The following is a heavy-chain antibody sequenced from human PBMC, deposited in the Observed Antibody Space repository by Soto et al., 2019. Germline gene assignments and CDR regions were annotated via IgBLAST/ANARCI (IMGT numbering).Heavy chain of an antibody. D-gene: IGHD2-2*01. CDR2: INHSGST. V-gene: IGHV4-34*01. Sequence: QVQLQQWGAGLLKPSETLSLTCAVYGGSFSGYYWSWIRQPPGKGLEWIGEINHSGSTNYNPSLKSRVTIPVDTSKTQFSLKLSSVTAADTAVYYCARVVGYCSSTSCYPGLYYFDYWGQGTLVTVSS. CDR3: ARVVGYCSSTSCYPGLYYFDY. CDR1: GGSFSGYY. J-gene: IGHJ4*02.